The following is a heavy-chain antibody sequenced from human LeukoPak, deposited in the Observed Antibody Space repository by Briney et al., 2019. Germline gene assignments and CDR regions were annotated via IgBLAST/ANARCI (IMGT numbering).Heavy chain of an antibody. CDR1: GFTFSSYS. V-gene: IGHV3-48*04. D-gene: IGHD1-26*01. CDR2: ISGSSSTI. J-gene: IGHJ3*02. Sequence: GGSLRLSCAASGFTFSSYSMNWVRQAPGKGLEWVSYISGSSSTIYYADSVKGRFTISRDNAKNSLYLQMNSLRAEDTAVYYCARDGAGRWDAFDIWGQGTMVTVSS. CDR3: ARDGAGRWDAFDI.